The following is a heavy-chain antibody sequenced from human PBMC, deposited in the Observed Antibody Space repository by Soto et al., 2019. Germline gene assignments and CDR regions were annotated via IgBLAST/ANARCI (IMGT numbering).Heavy chain of an antibody. CDR3: ARRYGGNFDY. D-gene: IGHD3-16*01. CDR1: GCSISSYY. J-gene: IGHJ4*02. V-gene: IGHV4-59*01. CDR2: IYYSGST. Sequence: QVQLQESGPGLVKPSETLSLTCTVSGCSISSYYWSWIRQPPGKGLEWIGYIYYSGSTNYNPSLKSRVTISVDTSQKQFSLKLSSVTAADTDVYYCARRYGGNFDYWGQGTLVTVSS.